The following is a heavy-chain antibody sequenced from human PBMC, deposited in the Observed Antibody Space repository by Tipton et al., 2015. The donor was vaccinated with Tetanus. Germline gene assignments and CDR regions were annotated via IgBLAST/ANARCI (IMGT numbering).Heavy chain of an antibody. D-gene: IGHD3-22*01. CDR1: GYTFTGYY. CDR3: ARDGGYYYDSSGYYPNY. V-gene: IGHV1-2*04. Sequence: QLVQSGAEVKKPGASVKVSCKASGYTFTGYYMHWVRQAPGQGLEWMGWINPNSGGTNYAQKFQGWVTMTRDTSISTAYMELSRLRSDDTAVYYRARDGGYYYDSSGYYPNYWGQGTLVTVSS. CDR2: INPNSGGT. J-gene: IGHJ4*02.